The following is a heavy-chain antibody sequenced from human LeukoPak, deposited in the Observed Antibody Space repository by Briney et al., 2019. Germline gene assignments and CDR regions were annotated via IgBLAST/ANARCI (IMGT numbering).Heavy chain of an antibody. Sequence: SETLSLTCAVYGGSFSGYYWSWIRQPPGKGLEWIGEINHSGSTNYNPSLKSRVTISVDTSKNQFSLKLSSVTAADTAVYYCAREISGWQDSWGQGTLVTVSS. CDR2: INHSGST. CDR3: AREISGWQDS. D-gene: IGHD6-19*01. V-gene: IGHV4-34*01. J-gene: IGHJ4*02. CDR1: GGSFSGYY.